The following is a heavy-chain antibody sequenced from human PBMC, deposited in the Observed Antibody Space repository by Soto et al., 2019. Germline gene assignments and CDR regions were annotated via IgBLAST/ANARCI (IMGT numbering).Heavy chain of an antibody. V-gene: IGHV4-59*08. CDR3: ARHSGGYNWFDP. J-gene: IGHJ5*02. CDR1: GGSISSYY. CDR2: IYYSGST. D-gene: IGHD3-16*01. Sequence: SETLSLTCTVSGGSISSYYWSWIRQPPGKGLEWIGYIYYSGSTNYNPSLKSRVTISVDTSKGQFSLRLSSVSAADTAVYYCARHSGGYNWFDPWGQGTLVTVSS.